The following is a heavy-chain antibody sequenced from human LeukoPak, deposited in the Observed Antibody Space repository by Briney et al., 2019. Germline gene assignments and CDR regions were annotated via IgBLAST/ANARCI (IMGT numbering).Heavy chain of an antibody. J-gene: IGHJ4*02. D-gene: IGHD5-24*01. V-gene: IGHV3-9*01. Sequence: PGRSLRLSCAASGFTFDDYAMHWVRQAPGKGLEWVSGISWNSGSIGYADSVKGRFTISRDNAKNSLYLQMNSLRAEDTALYYCAKDLRDGYNINYFGYWGQGTLVTVSS. CDR3: AKDLRDGYNINYFGY. CDR1: GFTFDDYA. CDR2: ISWNSGSI.